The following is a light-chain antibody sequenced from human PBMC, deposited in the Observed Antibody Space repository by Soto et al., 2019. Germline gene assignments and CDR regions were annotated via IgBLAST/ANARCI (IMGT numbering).Light chain of an antibody. CDR1: QSISNS. V-gene: IGKV3-11*01. J-gene: IGKJ4*01. CDR2: DSS. Sequence: EIVLTQSPVTLSLSPGERATLACRASQSISNSLAWYQEKPGQAPRLLIYDSSNRATGIPPRFSGSGSGTDFTLTISSLEPEDLAVYYCQQRNTWPPPTFGGGTRVEI. CDR3: QQRNTWPPPT.